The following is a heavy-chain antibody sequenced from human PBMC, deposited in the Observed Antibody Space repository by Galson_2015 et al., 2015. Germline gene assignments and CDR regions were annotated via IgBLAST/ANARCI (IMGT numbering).Heavy chain of an antibody. CDR3: ARDVPYCSGGSCYSSGAFDI. Sequence: SVKVSCKASGYTFTSYYMHWVRQAPGQGLEWMGIINPSGGSTSYAQKFQGRVTMTRDTSTSTVYMELSSLRSEDTAVYYCARDVPYCSGGSCYSSGAFDIWGQGTMVTVSS. V-gene: IGHV1-46*01. CDR1: GYTFTSYY. D-gene: IGHD2-15*01. CDR2: INPSGGST. J-gene: IGHJ3*02.